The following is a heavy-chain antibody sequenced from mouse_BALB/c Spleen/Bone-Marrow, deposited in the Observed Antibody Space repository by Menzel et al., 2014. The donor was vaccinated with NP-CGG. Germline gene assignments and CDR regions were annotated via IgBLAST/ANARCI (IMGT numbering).Heavy chain of an antibody. V-gene: IGHV1S135*01. CDR3: ARSRDVGYFDY. Sequence: VQLQQSGPELVKPGASVKVSCKASGYAFTSYNMFWVKQSHGKSLEWIGYIDPYNGGTSYNQKSKGKATLTVDKSSSTAYMHLSSLTSEDSAVYYCARSRDVGYFDYWGQGTTLTVSS. D-gene: IGHD3-3*01. J-gene: IGHJ2*01. CDR2: IDPYNGGT. CDR1: GYAFTSYN.